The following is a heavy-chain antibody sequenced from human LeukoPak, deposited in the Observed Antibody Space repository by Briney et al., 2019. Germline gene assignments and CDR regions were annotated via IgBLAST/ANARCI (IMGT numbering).Heavy chain of an antibody. J-gene: IGHJ5*02. D-gene: IGHD6-19*01. V-gene: IGHV4-59*01. CDR2: VYYSGST. CDR3: ARGPSGPYSSAWFNWFDP. CDR1: GGSISSFY. Sequence: PSETLSLTCTVSGGSISSFYWSWIRQPPGKGLEWIGYVYYSGSTNYNPSLKSRITISLDTSRNQFSLKLTSVTAADTAVYYCARGPSGPYSSAWFNWFDPWGQGTLVTVSS.